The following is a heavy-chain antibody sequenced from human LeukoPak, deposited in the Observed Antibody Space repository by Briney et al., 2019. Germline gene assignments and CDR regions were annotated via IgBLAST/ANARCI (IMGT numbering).Heavy chain of an antibody. CDR2: IKQDGSEA. Sequence: AGSLRLSCAASEFTFNRYWMSWVRQAPGKGLQWVANIKQDGSEAHYVDSVKGRFTISRDNAKNSLSLQMNSLNVDDTGVYFCTRDALFGSGRTHLDFWSQGTLVSVSS. CDR3: TRDALFGSGRTHLDF. CDR1: EFTFNRYW. D-gene: IGHD3-10*01. V-gene: IGHV3-7*04. J-gene: IGHJ4*02.